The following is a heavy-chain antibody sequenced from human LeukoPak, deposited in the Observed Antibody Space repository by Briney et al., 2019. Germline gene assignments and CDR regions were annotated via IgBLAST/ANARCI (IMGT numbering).Heavy chain of an antibody. CDR2: VDYSGST. Sequence: SETLSLTCTVSSGSISSSSHYWGWIRQPPGKGLEWIGSVDYSGSTYYNPSLKSRVTISVDTSKNQFSLKLSSVTAADTAVYYCAREVGLVVPAAADYWGQGTLVTVSS. V-gene: IGHV4-39*07. CDR3: AREVGLVVPAAADY. J-gene: IGHJ4*02. CDR1: SGSISSSSHY. D-gene: IGHD2-2*01.